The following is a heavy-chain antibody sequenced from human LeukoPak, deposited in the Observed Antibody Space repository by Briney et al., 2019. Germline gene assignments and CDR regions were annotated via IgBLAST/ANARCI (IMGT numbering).Heavy chain of an antibody. Sequence: PSETLSLTCTVSGGSISSGDYYWSWIRQPPGKGLEWIGYIYYSGSTYYNPSLRSRVTISVDTSKNQFSLKLSSVTAADTAVYYCARDRGYSYGYGTAFDIWGQGTMVTVSS. CDR2: IYYSGST. CDR1: GGSISSGDYY. CDR3: ARDRGYSYGYGTAFDI. D-gene: IGHD5-18*01. J-gene: IGHJ3*02. V-gene: IGHV4-30-4*01.